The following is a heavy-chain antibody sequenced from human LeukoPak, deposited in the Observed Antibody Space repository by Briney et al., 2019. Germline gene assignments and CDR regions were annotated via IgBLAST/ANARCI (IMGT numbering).Heavy chain of an antibody. Sequence: SETLSLTCTVSGGSISSYYWSWIRQHPGKGLEWIGDIYYSGSTYYNPSLKSRVTISIDTSKNQFSLELRSVTAADTAVYYCARGGIFVVVPPGDYGMDVWGQGTTVTVSS. CDR1: GGSISSYY. V-gene: IGHV4-59*06. CDR2: IYYSGST. J-gene: IGHJ6*02. D-gene: IGHD3-3*02. CDR3: ARGGIFVVVPPGDYGMDV.